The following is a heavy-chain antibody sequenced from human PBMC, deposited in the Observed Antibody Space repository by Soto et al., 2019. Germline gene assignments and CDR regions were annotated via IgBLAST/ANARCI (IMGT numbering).Heavy chain of an antibody. V-gene: IGHV1-8*01. CDR3: ARGSPGPVDH. J-gene: IGHJ4*02. Sequence: QVQLMQSGSEVRKPGASVKVSCKASGYSFTSLHVNWVRQAAGQGLEWIGWMNPHSGDTGYAQNFQGRVTMNRDISLTTAYLELRSLTSEDTAVYFCARGSPGPVDHWGQGTLVTVSS. CDR2: MNPHSGDT. CDR1: GYSFTSLH. D-gene: IGHD3-10*01.